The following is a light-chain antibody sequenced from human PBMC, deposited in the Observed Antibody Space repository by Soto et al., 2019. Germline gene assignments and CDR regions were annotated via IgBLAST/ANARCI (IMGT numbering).Light chain of an antibody. V-gene: IGKV1-5*03. CDR3: QQNNDFQYT. CDR1: QIIGSW. Sequence: DIQMTQSPSTLSASVGDGVTITCRASQIIGSWLAWYQQKPGKAPKLLIYKATNLQSGVPSRFSGSGSGTDFILTISSLQPEDSATYFCQQNNDFQYTFGPGTKLEI. CDR2: KAT. J-gene: IGKJ2*01.